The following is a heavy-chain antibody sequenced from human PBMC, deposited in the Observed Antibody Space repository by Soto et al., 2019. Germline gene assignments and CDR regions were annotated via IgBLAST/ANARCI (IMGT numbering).Heavy chain of an antibody. Sequence: SVKVSCKASGGTLTNFINYPINWVRQAPGQGLEWMGGIVPNIGTANYAQKFQGRVTMTTDTSTSTAYMELRSLRSDDTAVYYCAKERGSSGWLPSIDYWGQGTLVTVSS. J-gene: IGHJ4*02. D-gene: IGHD6-19*01. CDR3: AKERGSSGWLPSIDY. CDR1: GGTLTNFINYP. V-gene: IGHV1-69*05. CDR2: IVPNIGTA.